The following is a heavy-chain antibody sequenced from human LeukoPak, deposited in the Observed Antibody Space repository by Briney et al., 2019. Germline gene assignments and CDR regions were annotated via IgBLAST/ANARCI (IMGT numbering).Heavy chain of an antibody. CDR1: GFNFSHSR. CDR2: INRDGTEK. D-gene: IGHD2-21*01. Sequence: GGSLRLSCATSGFNFSHSRMTWVRQAPGKGLQWVANINRDGTEKHFLDSVEGRFTISRDNAKKSLYLLMNSLRPQDTAVYFCVRGDWYFESWGQGTLVTVSS. J-gene: IGHJ4*02. CDR3: VRGDWYFES. V-gene: IGHV3-7*04.